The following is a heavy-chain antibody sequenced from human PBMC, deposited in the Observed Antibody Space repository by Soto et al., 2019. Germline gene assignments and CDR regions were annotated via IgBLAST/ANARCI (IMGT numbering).Heavy chain of an antibody. CDR1: GLTFRSYA. V-gene: IGHV3-23*01. J-gene: IGHJ3*02. CDR2: TSGSGGNT. Sequence: AGGSLRLSCAASGLTFRSYAMTWVRQAPGKGLEWVSGTSGSGGNTYYTDSVKGRFTIYRDNSKNTLYLQMNSLKAEDTAVYYCAKGVGYDTSAFDIWGPGTMVTVSS. CDR3: AKGVGYDTSAFDI. D-gene: IGHD3-22*01.